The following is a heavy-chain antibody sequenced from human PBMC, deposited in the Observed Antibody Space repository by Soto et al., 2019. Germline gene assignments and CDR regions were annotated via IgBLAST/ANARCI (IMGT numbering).Heavy chain of an antibody. Sequence: PSETLSLTCTVSGGSISSYYWSWIRQPPGKGLEWLGYIYYSGSTNYNPSLKSRVTISVDTSKNQFSLKLSSVTAADTAVYYCARSPAKMYNWFDPWGQGTLVTVSS. CDR2: IYYSGST. V-gene: IGHV4-59*01. CDR1: GGSISSYY. J-gene: IGHJ5*02. D-gene: IGHD5-12*01. CDR3: ARSPAKMYNWFDP.